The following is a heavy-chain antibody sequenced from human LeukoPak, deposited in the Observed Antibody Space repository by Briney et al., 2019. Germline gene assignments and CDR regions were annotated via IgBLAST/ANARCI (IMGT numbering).Heavy chain of an antibody. Sequence: SETLSLTCTVSGGSISSSSYYWGWIRQPPGKGQEWIGSIYYSGSTYYNPSLKSRVTISVDTSKNQFSLKLSSVTAADTAVYYCARDMITFVTAFDIWGQGTMVTVSS. CDR3: ARDMITFVTAFDI. J-gene: IGHJ3*02. CDR2: IYYSGST. V-gene: IGHV4-39*07. CDR1: GGSISSSSYY. D-gene: IGHD3-16*01.